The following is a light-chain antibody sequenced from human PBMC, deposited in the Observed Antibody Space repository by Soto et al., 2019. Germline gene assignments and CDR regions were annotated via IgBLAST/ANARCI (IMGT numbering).Light chain of an antibody. J-gene: IGKJ1*01. CDR3: QKCNSALWT. CDR2: SAS. CDR1: QAIAHY. V-gene: IGKV1-27*01. Sequence: DVQMTQSPSSLSASVGDTVTITFRASQAIAHYVAWYQQKPGKRPNLLIYSASTLQSGVPSRFSGSGSGTDFTLTISSLQPEDVATYYCQKCNSALWTFGQGTKVDIK.